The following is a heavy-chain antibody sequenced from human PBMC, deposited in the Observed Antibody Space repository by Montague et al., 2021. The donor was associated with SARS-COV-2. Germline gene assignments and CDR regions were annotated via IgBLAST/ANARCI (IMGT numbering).Heavy chain of an antibody. D-gene: IGHD3-10*01. CDR3: ARASQPTYYGPGSWLYYYYGMDV. V-gene: IGHV3-30-3*01. CDR1: GFTFSSYA. Sequence: SLRLSCAASGFTFSSYAMHWVRQAPGKGLEWVAVISYDGSNKYYADSVKGRFTISRDNSKNTLYLQMNSLRAEDTAVYYCARASQPTYYGPGSWLYYYYGMDVWGQGTTVTVSS. J-gene: IGHJ6*02. CDR2: ISYDGSNK.